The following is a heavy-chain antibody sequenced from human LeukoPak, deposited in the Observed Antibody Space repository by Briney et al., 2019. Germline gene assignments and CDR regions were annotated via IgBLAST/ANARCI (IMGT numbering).Heavy chain of an antibody. V-gene: IGHV4-61*02. D-gene: IGHD3-9*01. CDR1: GGSISSGSYY. J-gene: IGHJ3*02. CDR2: IYTSGGT. CDR3: ARDFERNFDWLLYTHAFVI. Sequence: SETLSLTCTVSGGSISSGSYYWSWIRQPAGKGLEWIGRIYTSGGTNYNPSLKSRVTMSVDTSKNQFSLKLSSVTAADTAVYYCARDFERNFDWLLYTHAFVIWGQGTMVTVSS.